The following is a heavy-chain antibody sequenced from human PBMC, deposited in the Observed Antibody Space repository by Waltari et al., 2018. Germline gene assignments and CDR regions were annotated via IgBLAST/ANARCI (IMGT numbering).Heavy chain of an antibody. V-gene: IGHV4-34*01. D-gene: IGHD3-22*01. CDR3: ARGGLVVITAYYFDY. CDR1: GGSFSGYY. J-gene: IGHJ4*02. Sequence: QVQLQQWGAGLLKPSETLSLTCAVYGGSFSGYYWSWIRQPPGKGLEWLGEINHSGSTNYTPSLKSRVTISVDTSKNQCSLKLSSVTAADTAVYYCARGGLVVITAYYFDYWGQGTLVTVSS. CDR2: INHSGST.